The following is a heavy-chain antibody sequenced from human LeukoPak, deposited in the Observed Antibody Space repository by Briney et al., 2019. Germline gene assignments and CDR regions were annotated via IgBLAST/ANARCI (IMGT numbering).Heavy chain of an antibody. Sequence: GGSLRLSCAASGLIFSHHGMHWARQAPGKGLEWVAVIWSDGTNRFYADSVKGRFTISRDNSQNTVFLQMNSLTVKDTATYYCARDAQRGFDYSNSLKNWGHGTLVTVSS. J-gene: IGHJ4*01. CDR2: IWSDGTNR. CDR1: GLIFSHHG. V-gene: IGHV3-33*01. D-gene: IGHD4-11*01. CDR3: ARDAQRGFDYSNSLKN.